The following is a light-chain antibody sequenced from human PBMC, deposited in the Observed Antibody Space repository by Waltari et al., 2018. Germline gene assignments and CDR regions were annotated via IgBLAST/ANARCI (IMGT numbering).Light chain of an antibody. CDR2: DVY. V-gene: IGLV2-14*01. CDR1: GSDVGGYDY. J-gene: IGLJ2*01. Sequence: QSALTQPASVSGSPGQAIIISCTGTGSDVGGYDYVSWYQQYPGKAPRLIIYDVYNRPSGVSIRFSGSKSDNTASLTISELQAEDESVYYCSSYTSSGVVFGGGTKLTVL. CDR3: SSYTSSGVV.